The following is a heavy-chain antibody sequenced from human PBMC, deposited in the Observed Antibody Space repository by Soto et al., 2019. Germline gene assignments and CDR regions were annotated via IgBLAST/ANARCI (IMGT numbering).Heavy chain of an antibody. V-gene: IGHV1-69*02. Sequence: QVQLVQSGAEVKKPGSSVKVSCKASGGTFSSYTISWVRQAPGQGLEWMGRIIPILGIANYAQKLQGRVTITADKSTSTAYMELSSLRTEDTAVYYCARGVAVAGTSAFDIWGQGTMVTVSS. CDR1: GGTFSSYT. D-gene: IGHD6-19*01. CDR3: ARGVAVAGTSAFDI. CDR2: IIPILGIA. J-gene: IGHJ3*02.